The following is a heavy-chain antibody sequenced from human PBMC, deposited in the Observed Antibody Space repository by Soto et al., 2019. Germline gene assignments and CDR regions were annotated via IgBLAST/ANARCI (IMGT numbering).Heavy chain of an antibody. CDR1: GFTFSSYW. CDR3: AREGGTGYGDYVMWFYMDV. D-gene: IGHD4-17*01. V-gene: IGHV3-74*01. CDR2: INSDGSST. J-gene: IGHJ6*03. Sequence: GGSLRLSCAASGFTFSSYWMHWVRQAPGKGLVWVSRINSDGSSTSYADSVKGRFTISRDNAKNTLYLQMNSLRAEDTAVYYCAREGGTGYGDYVMWFYMDVWGKGTTVTVSS.